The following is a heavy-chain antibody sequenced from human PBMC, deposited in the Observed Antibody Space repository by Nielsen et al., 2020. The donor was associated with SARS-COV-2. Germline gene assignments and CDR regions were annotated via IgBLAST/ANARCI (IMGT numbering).Heavy chain of an antibody. D-gene: IGHD3-22*01. V-gene: IGHV1-46*01. J-gene: IGHJ4*02. CDR3: AREWDDYESSAYDY. CDR1: GYTFTGYY. CDR2: ITPIGATT. Sequence: ASVKVSCKASGYTFTGYYMHWVRQAPGQGLEWIGIITPIGATTAYARKFEGRVTLTRDTSTSTVYMELSRLRPEDTAVYYCAREWDDYESSAYDYWGQGTLVTVSP.